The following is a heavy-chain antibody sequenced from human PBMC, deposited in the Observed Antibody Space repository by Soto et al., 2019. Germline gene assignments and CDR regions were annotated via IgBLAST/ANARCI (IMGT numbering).Heavy chain of an antibody. CDR3: ARPSGYDSFDFDY. V-gene: IGHV3-74*01. CDR1: GFTFSSHW. D-gene: IGHD5-12*01. J-gene: IGHJ4*02. Sequence: GGSLRLSCAASGFTFSSHWMHWVRQAPGKGLVWVSRINSDGSSTRYADSVKGRFTISRDNAKNTLYLQMNSLRAEDTAVYYCARPSGYDSFDFDYRGQGTLVTVSS. CDR2: INSDGSST.